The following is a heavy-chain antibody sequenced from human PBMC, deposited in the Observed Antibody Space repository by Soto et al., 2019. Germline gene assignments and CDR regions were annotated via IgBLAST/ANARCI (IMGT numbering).Heavy chain of an antibody. V-gene: IGHV3-33*01. CDR1: GFTFSSYG. Sequence: PGGSLRLSCEASGFTFSSYGMHWVRQAPGKGLEWVAVIWYDGSNKYYADSVKGRFTISRDNSKNTLYLQMNSLRAEDTAVYYCARDVKAVAGTLDYWGQGTLVTVSS. D-gene: IGHD6-19*01. CDR2: IWYDGSNK. J-gene: IGHJ4*02. CDR3: ARDVKAVAGTLDY.